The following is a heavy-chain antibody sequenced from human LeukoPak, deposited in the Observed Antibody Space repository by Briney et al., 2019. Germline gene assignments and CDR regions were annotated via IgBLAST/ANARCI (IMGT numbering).Heavy chain of an antibody. D-gene: IGHD3-10*01. CDR3: ARVGYYYGSGISPG. J-gene: IGHJ4*02. CDR2: FNHSGST. Sequence: SETLSLTCAVYGGSFSGYYWSWIRQPPGKGLEWIWEFNHSGSTNYNPSLKSRVTISVDTSKNQFSLKLSSVTAADTAVYYCARVGYYYGSGISPGWGQGTLVTVSS. V-gene: IGHV4-34*01. CDR1: GGSFSGYY.